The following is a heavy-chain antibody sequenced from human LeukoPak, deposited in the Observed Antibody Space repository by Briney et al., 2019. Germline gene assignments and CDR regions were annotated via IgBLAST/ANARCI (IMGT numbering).Heavy chain of an antibody. V-gene: IGHV4-38-2*02. CDR1: GYSISSGYY. Sequence: PSETLSLTCTDSGYSISSGYYWGWIRQPPGKGLEWIGSIYHSGSTYYNPSLKSRVTISVDTSKNQFSLKLSSVTAADTAVYYCASGGNDPGTSDYWGQGTLVTVSS. CDR2: IYHSGST. D-gene: IGHD3-16*01. J-gene: IGHJ4*02. CDR3: ASGGNDPGTSDY.